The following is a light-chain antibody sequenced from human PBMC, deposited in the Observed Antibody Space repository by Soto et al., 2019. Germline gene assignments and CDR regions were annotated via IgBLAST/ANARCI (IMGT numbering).Light chain of an antibody. Sequence: EIVLTQSPGTLALSPGESATLSCRASQSVSSSYLAWYQQKPGQAPRLLIYNASSRATGIPDRFSGSGSGTDFTLTISRLEPEDFAVYYCQQYGSPLTFGGGTKVEIK. J-gene: IGKJ4*01. CDR2: NAS. CDR1: QSVSSSY. V-gene: IGKV3-20*01. CDR3: QQYGSPLT.